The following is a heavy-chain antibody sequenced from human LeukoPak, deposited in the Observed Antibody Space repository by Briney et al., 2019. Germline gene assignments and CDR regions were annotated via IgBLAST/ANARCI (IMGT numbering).Heavy chain of an antibody. J-gene: IGHJ4*02. D-gene: IGHD6-13*01. V-gene: IGHV4-34*01. CDR3: ARTYQSTVPGIAGAGTFDY. Sequence: SETLSLTCAVYGGSFSGYYWSWIRQTPEKGLEWIGEIHHYGSTNYNPSLKSRVTILIDTSKNQFSLKLNSVTAADTAVYYCARTYQSTVPGIAGAGTFDYWGQGTLVTVSS. CDR2: IHHYGST. CDR1: GGSFSGYY.